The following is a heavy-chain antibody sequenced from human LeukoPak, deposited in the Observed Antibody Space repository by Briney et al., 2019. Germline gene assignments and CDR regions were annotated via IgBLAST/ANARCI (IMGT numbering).Heavy chain of an antibody. CDR1: GYTFIDNY. Sequence: ASVKVSCKASGYTFIDNYIHWVRQAPGQGLEWMGWINPHNGGTKYALKFQGRVTMTSDRSTTTVYMEVTRLRSDDTAVFYCAREAASFGTSLGYMDVWGTGTTVTVSS. J-gene: IGHJ6*03. CDR3: AREAASFGTSLGYMDV. V-gene: IGHV1-2*02. D-gene: IGHD2-15*01. CDR2: INPHNGGT.